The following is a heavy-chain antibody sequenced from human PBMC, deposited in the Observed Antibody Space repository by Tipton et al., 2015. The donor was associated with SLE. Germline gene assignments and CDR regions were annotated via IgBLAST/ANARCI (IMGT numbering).Heavy chain of an antibody. Sequence: SLRLSCAASGFTFSSYGMHWVRQAPGKGLEWVAFIRYDGSNKYYADSVKGRFTISRDNSKNTLYLQMNSLRAEDMAVYYCAKGDPIRADYWGQGTLVTVSS. CDR2: IRYDGSNK. CDR1: GFTFSSYG. CDR3: AKGDPIRADY. V-gene: IGHV3-30*02. J-gene: IGHJ4*02. D-gene: IGHD1-14*01.